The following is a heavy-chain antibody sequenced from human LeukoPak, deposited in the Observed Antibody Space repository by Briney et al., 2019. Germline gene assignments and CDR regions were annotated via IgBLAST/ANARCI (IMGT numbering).Heavy chain of an antibody. CDR3: VRDPILGHPDYFDS. J-gene: IGHJ4*02. V-gene: IGHV3-30-3*01. CDR2: MSIDGDTK. Sequence: PGGSLRLSCVASGFIFSNYPIHWVRQTPDRGLECVAIMSIDGDTKYYANSVRGRFTVSRDDSKNTVYLQMSSLRLEDTALYYCVRDPILGHPDYFDSWGQGTLVIVSS. CDR1: GFIFSNYP.